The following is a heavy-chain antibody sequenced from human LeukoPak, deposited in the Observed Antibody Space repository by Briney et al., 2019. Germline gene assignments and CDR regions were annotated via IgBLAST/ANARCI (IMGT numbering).Heavy chain of an antibody. J-gene: IGHJ4*02. CDR2: ISGSGGST. D-gene: IGHD6-19*01. CDR3: AKDRRSGWSPGYFDY. CDR1: GFAFSSYA. Sequence: TGGSLRLSCAASGFAFSSYAMSWVRQAPGKGLEWVSAISGSGGSTYYADSVKGRFTISRDNSKNTLYLQMNSLRAEDTAVYYCAKDRRSGWSPGYFDYWGQGTLVTVSS. V-gene: IGHV3-23*01.